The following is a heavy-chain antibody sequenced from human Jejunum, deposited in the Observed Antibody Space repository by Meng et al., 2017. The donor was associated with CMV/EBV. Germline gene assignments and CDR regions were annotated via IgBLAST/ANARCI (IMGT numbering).Heavy chain of an antibody. CDR3: ARDALREGYFDL. Sequence: HLQLQESGPGLVKPSETLSLTCTVSGGSISSTSSYWVWIRQPPGKGLEWIGGVYYSGNTYYNPSLKSRVTLSVDTSKNQFSLKLNSVTAADTAVYHCARDALREGYFDLWGRGTLVTVSS. J-gene: IGHJ2*01. V-gene: IGHV4-39*07. CDR1: GGSISSTSSY. D-gene: IGHD4-17*01. CDR2: VYYSGNT.